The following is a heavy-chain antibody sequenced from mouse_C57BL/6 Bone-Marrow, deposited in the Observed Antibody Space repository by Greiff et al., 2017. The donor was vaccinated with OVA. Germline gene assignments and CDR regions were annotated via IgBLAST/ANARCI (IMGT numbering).Heavy chain of an antibody. J-gene: IGHJ4*01. CDR3: ARDRNDYDYAMDY. CDR2: ISDGGSYT. Sequence: DVHLVESGGGLVKPGGSLKLSCAASGFTFSSYAMSWVRQTPEKRLEWVATISDGGSYTYYPDNVKGRFTISRDNAKNNLYLQMSHLKSEDTAMYYCARDRNDYDYAMDYWGQGTSVTVSS. D-gene: IGHD2-4*01. V-gene: IGHV5-4*01. CDR1: GFTFSSYA.